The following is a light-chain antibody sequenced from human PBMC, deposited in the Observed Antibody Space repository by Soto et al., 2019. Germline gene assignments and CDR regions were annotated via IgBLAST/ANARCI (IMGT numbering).Light chain of an antibody. V-gene: IGLV2-14*03. CDR2: DVT. CDR1: SNDVGSYKY. J-gene: IGLJ3*02. Sequence: QSALTQPASVSGSPGQSITITCTGSSNDVGSYKYVSWYQLHPGKAPNLMIYDVTNRPSGIPNRFSGSKSGNTASLSISGLQAEDEADYYCSSYTTSSTVMFGGGTQLTVL. CDR3: SSYTTSSTVM.